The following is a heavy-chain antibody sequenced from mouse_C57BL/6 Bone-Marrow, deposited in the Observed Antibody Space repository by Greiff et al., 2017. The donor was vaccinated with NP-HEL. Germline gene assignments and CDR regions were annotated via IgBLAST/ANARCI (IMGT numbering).Heavy chain of an antibody. Sequence: QVQLQQSGPELVKPGASVKISCKASGYAFSSSWMNWVKQRPGKGLEWIGRLYPGDGDTNYNGKFKGKATLTADKSSSTAYMQLSSLTSEDSAVYFCARMGVLGFDYWGQGTTLTVSS. CDR1: GYAFSSSW. CDR3: ARMGVLGFDY. J-gene: IGHJ2*01. V-gene: IGHV1-82*01. CDR2: LYPGDGDT.